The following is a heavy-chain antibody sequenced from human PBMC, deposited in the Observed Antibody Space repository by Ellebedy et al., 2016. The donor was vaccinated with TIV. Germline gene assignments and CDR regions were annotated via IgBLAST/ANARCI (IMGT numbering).Heavy chain of an antibody. D-gene: IGHD3-3*01. J-gene: IGHJ4*02. CDR3: ARLWRGSYDFWSGYMVGYFDY. Sequence: GGSLRLSXKGSGYSFTSYWIGWVRQMPGKGLEWMGIIYPGDSDTRYSPSFQGQVTISADKSISTAYLQWSSLKASDTAMYYCARLWRGSYDFWSGYMVGYFDYWGQGTLVTVSS. CDR2: IYPGDSDT. V-gene: IGHV5-51*01. CDR1: GYSFTSYW.